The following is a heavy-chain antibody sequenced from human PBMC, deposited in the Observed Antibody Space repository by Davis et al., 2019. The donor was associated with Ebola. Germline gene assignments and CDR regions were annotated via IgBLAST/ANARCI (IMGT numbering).Heavy chain of an antibody. CDR2: IDPSDSYT. CDR3: ARHRYSSSPDYFDY. Sequence: GESLKISCKGSGYSFTSYWIGWVRQMPGKGLEWMGRIDPSDSYTNYSPSFQGHVTISADKSISTAYLQWSSLKASDTAMYYCARHRYSSSPDYFDYWGQGTLVTVSS. J-gene: IGHJ4*02. CDR1: GYSFTSYW. D-gene: IGHD6-6*01. V-gene: IGHV5-10-1*01.